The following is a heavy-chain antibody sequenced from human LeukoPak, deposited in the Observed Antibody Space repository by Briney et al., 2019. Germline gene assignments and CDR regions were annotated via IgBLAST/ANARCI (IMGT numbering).Heavy chain of an antibody. CDR3: ARDIGYCSSTSCYSTFDY. V-gene: IGHV1-8*02. J-gene: IGHJ4*02. CDR1: GYTFTSYD. D-gene: IGHD2-2*01. Sequence: ASVKVSCKASGYTFTSYDINWVRQATGQGLEWMGWMNPNSGNTGYAQKFQGRVTMTRNTSISTAYMELSSLRSEDMAVYYCARDIGYCSSTSCYSTFDYWGQGTLVTVSS. CDR2: MNPNSGNT.